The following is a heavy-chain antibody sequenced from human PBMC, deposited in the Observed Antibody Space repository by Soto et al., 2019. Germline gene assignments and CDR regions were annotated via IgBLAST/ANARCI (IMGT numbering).Heavy chain of an antibody. J-gene: IGHJ6*02. D-gene: IGHD1-7*01. V-gene: IGHV4-34*01. CDR3: ARGPLCITGTCYYGMDV. Sequence: SDTLSLTCAFHCMSFIGYYWSWIRQPPGKGLEWIGEINHSGSTNYNPSLKSRVTISVDTSKNQFSLKLSSVTAADTAVYYCARGPLCITGTCYYGMDVWGQGTTVT. CDR2: INHSGST. CDR1: CMSFIGYY.